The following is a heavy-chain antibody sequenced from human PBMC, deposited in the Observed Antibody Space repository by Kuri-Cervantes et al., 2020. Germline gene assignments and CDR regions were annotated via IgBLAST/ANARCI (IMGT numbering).Heavy chain of an antibody. V-gene: IGHV3-23*01. J-gene: IGHJ4*02. D-gene: IGHD1-26*01. CDR2: VSGDGSRT. CDR3: AKWREGTMGDYFDY. CDR1: GFTFSDYA. Sequence: GESLKISCAASGFTFSDYAMSWVRQAPGKGLEWVSAVSGDGSRTYHADSLKGRSTISRDNSKNTLFLQMNSLRAEDTAIYSCAKWREGTMGDYFDYWGQGTLVTVSS.